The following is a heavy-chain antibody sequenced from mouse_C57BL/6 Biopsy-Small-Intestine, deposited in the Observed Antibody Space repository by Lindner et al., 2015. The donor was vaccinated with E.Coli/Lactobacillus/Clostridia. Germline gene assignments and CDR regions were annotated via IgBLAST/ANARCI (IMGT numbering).Heavy chain of an antibody. V-gene: IGHV1-53*01. CDR2: INTRTGGT. CDR1: GYTFSNSY. D-gene: IGHD1-2*01. Sequence: SVKVSCKASGYTFSNSYMHWVRQAPGQGLEWMGVINTRTGGTTYAEKFQGRLSMTRDTSTSTAYMELSSLRSEDAAVYYCARDFHGWGSHGYWGQGTLVTVSS. CDR3: ARDFHGWGSHGY. J-gene: IGHJ4*01.